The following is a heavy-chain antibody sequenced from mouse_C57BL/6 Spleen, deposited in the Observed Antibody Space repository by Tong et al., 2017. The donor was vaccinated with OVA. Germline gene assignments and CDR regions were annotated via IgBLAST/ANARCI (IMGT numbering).Heavy chain of an antibody. CDR3: ARGNYDYDEGYFDV. V-gene: IGHV1-47*01. CDR2: FHPYNDDT. Sequence: VQLQESGAELVKPGASVKMSCKASGYTFTTYPIEWMKQNHGKSLEWIGNFHPYNDDTKYNEKFKGKATLTVDKSSSTAYMQLSSLTSEDSAVYYCARGNYDYDEGYFDVWGTGTTVTVSS. D-gene: IGHD2-4*01. CDR1: GYTFTTYP. J-gene: IGHJ1*03.